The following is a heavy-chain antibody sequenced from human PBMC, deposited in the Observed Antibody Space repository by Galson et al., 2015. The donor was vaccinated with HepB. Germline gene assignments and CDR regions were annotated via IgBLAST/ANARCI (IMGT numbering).Heavy chain of an antibody. Sequence: SLRLSCAASGFTFSSYSMNWVRQAPGKGLEWVSYISSSSSTIYYADSVKGRFTISRDNAKNSLYLQMNSLRDEDTAVYYCARSSRSTSHNYYYYYMDVWGKGTTVTVSS. CDR3: ARSSRSTSHNYYYYYMDV. CDR1: GFTFSSYS. CDR2: ISSSSSTI. V-gene: IGHV3-48*02. J-gene: IGHJ6*03. D-gene: IGHD2-2*01.